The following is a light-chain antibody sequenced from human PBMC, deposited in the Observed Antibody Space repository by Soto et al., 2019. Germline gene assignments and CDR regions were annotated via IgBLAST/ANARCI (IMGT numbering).Light chain of an antibody. J-gene: IGKJ1*01. CDR2: TAS. Sequence: DIQMTQSPSTLSASIGDRITISCRASQNIDTWLAWYQQRPGEAPKLLIYTASNLENGVPSRFSGSGSGTAFTLTISSLQPEDFAPYYCQQYSDSSRSFGQGT. CDR3: QQYSDSSRS. V-gene: IGKV1-5*03. CDR1: QNIDTW.